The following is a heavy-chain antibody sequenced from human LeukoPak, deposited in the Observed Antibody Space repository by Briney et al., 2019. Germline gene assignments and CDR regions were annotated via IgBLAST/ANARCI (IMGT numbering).Heavy chain of an antibody. D-gene: IGHD3-3*01. J-gene: IGHJ5*02. CDR1: GFTFSDYY. CDR3: ARGFVEGDYDFWSERYNWFDP. Sequence: GGSLRLSCAASGFTFSDYYMSWIRQAPGKGLEWLSYISSSGSTIYYADSVKGRFTISRDNAKNSLYLQMNSLRAEDTAVYYCARGFVEGDYDFWSERYNWFDPWGQGTLVTVSS. V-gene: IGHV3-11*04. CDR2: ISSSGSTI.